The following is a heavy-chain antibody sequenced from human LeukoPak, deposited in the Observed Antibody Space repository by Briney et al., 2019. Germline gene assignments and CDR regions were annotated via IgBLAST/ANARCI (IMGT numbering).Heavy chain of an antibody. CDR1: GYTFTSYG. CDR3: AIHYYYYDSSGHFDY. Sequence: GASVKVSCKASGYTFTSYGISWVRQAPGQGLEWMGWISAYNGNTNCAQKLQGRVTMTTDTSTSTAYMELRSLRSDDTAVYYCAIHYYYYDSSGHFDYWGQGTLVTVSS. CDR2: ISAYNGNT. J-gene: IGHJ4*02. D-gene: IGHD3-22*01. V-gene: IGHV1-18*01.